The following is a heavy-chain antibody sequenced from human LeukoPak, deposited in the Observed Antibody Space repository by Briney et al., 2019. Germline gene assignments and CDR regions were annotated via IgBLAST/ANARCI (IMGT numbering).Heavy chain of an antibody. Sequence: PGGSLRLSCAASGFTFSSYGMHWVRQAPGKGLEWVAFIRYDGSNKYYADSVKGRFTISRDNSKNTLYLQINSLRAEDTAVYYCAKNRPSNWYGYDFWSGYHDFDYWGQGTLVTVSS. CDR3: AKNRPSNWYGYDFWSGYHDFDY. CDR1: GFTFSSYG. CDR2: IRYDGSNK. D-gene: IGHD3-3*01. J-gene: IGHJ4*02. V-gene: IGHV3-30*02.